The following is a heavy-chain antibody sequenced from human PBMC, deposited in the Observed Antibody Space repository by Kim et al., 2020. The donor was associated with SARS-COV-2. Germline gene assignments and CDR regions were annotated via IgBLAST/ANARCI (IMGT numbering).Heavy chain of an antibody. CDR3: ARGDYRLYYYGMDV. J-gene: IGHJ6*02. D-gene: IGHD4-17*01. Sequence: AQKLQGRVTMTTDTSTSTAYMELRSLRSDDTAVYYCARGDYRLYYYGMDVWGQGTTVTVSS. V-gene: IGHV1-18*01.